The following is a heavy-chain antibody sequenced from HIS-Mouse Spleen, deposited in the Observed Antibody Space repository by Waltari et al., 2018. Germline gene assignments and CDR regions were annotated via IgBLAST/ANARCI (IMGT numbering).Heavy chain of an antibody. CDR1: GFTVSSYS. Sequence: EVQLVESGGGLVKPGGSLRLSCAASGFTVSSYSMNWVRQAQGKGLEWVSSISSSSSYIYYADSVKGRFTISRDNAKNSLYLQMNSLRAEDTAVYYCARDRGQWLANDAFDIWGQGTMVTVSS. V-gene: IGHV3-21*01. CDR2: ISSSSSYI. D-gene: IGHD6-19*01. CDR3: ARDRGQWLANDAFDI. J-gene: IGHJ3*02.